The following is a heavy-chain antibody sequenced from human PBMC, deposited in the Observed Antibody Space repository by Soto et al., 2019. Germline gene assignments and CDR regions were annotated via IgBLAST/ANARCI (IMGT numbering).Heavy chain of an antibody. V-gene: IGHV1-2*02. CDR1: GYTFTGYY. Sequence: GASVKVSCKASGYTFTGYYMHWVRQAPVQGLEWMGWINPNSGGTNYAQKFQGRVTMTRDTSISTAYMELSRLRSDDRAVYYCARVMSMELELLGAFGIWGQGTMVTVSS. CDR2: INPNSGGT. CDR3: ARVMSMELELLGAFGI. D-gene: IGHD1-7*01. J-gene: IGHJ3*02.